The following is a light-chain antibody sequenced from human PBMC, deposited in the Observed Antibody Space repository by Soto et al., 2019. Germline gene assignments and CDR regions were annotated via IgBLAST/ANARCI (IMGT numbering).Light chain of an antibody. Sequence: QSALTQPASVSGSPGQSITISCTGTSSDVGGYNYVSRYQQHPGKAPKLMIYDVSNRPSGVSNRFSGSKSGNTASLTISGLQAEVEADYYCSSYTSSSARVFGGGTQLTVL. CDR1: SSDVGGYNY. CDR2: DVS. V-gene: IGLV2-14*01. J-gene: IGLJ2*01. CDR3: SSYTSSSARV.